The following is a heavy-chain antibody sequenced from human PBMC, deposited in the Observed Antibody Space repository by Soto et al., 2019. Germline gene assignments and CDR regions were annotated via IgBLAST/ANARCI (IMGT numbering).Heavy chain of an antibody. J-gene: IGHJ5*02. Sequence: SETLSLTCAVSGCSISSGGYSWSWIRQPPGKGLEWIGYIYHSVSTYYNPSLKSRVTISVDRSKNQFSLKLSSVTAADTAVYYCARVPYPWGQGTLVTVSS. CDR3: ARVPYP. CDR2: IYHSVST. CDR1: GCSISSGGYS. V-gene: IGHV4-30-2*01.